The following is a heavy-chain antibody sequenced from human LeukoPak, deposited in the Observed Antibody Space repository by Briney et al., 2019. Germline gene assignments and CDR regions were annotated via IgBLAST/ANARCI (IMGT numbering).Heavy chain of an antibody. D-gene: IGHD5-12*01. CDR2: ISYDGSNK. CDR3: AKVGYSGHEYYYYGMDV. Sequence: GGSLRLSRAASGFTFSSYGMHWVRQAPGKGLEWVAVISYDGSNKYYADSVKGRFTISRDNSKNTLYLQMNSLRAEDTAVYYCAKVGYSGHEYYYYGMDVWGQGTTVTASS. J-gene: IGHJ6*02. CDR1: GFTFSSYG. V-gene: IGHV3-30*18.